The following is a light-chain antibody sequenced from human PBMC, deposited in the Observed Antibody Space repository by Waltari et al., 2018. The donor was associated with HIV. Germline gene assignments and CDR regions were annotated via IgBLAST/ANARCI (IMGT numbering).Light chain of an antibody. V-gene: IGLV2-23*02. J-gene: IGLJ2*01. CDR3: CSYASTTDTYVV. CDR1: SSYVWSYHL. Sequence: QSALTQPASVSGSPGQSITISCTGTSSYVWSYHLVSWYQQHPGKAPKLIIYEVSKRPSGVSNRFSGSKSGSTASLTISGLQPEDEADYCCCSYASTTDTYVVFGGGTKLTVL. CDR2: EVS.